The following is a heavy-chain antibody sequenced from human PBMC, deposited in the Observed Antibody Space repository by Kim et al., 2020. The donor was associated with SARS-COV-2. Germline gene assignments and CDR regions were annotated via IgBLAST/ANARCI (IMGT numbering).Heavy chain of an antibody. CDR1: GFTFSDYY. CDR3: ARVRRVYYPDP. J-gene: IGHJ5*02. D-gene: IGHD2-8*01. V-gene: IGHV3-11*01. Sequence: GGSLRLSCAASGFTFSDYYMSWIRQAPGKGLEWVSCISSSGSTIYYADSVKGRFTISRDNAKNSLYLQMNSLRAEDTAVYYCARVRRVYYPDPWGQGTLVTVSS. CDR2: ISSSGSTI.